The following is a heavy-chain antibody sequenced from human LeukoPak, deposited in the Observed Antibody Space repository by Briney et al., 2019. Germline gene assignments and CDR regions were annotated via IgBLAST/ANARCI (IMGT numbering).Heavy chain of an antibody. CDR2: IRYDGSNK. CDR1: GFTFSNCG. CDR3: AKDSRMMVVFITGKGTEFDY. V-gene: IGHV3-30*02. D-gene: IGHD3-22*01. Sequence: GGSLRLSCAASGFTFSNCGMHWVRQAPGKGLEWVAFIRYDGSNKYYADSVKGRLTMSRDNSKNTLYLQMNSLRAEDTAVHYCAKDSRMMVVFITGKGTEFDYWGQGALVAVSS. J-gene: IGHJ4*02.